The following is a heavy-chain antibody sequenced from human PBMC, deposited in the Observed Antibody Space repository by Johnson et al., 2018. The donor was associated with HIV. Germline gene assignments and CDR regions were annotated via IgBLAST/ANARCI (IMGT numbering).Heavy chain of an antibody. Sequence: EQLVESGGGLVQPGRSLRLSCTASGFTFGDYAMSWVRQAPGKGLEWVGFIRSKAYGGTTEYAASVKGRFTISRDDSKSIAYRQMNSLKTEDTAVYYCARAYSYGAFDIWGLGTKVTVSS. J-gene: IGHJ3*02. D-gene: IGHD5-18*01. CDR2: IRSKAYGGTT. CDR3: ARAYSYGAFDI. CDR1: GFTFGDYA. V-gene: IGHV3-49*04.